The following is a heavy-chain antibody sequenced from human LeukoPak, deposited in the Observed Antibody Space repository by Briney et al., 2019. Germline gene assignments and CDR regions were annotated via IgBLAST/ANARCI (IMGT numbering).Heavy chain of an antibody. D-gene: IGHD3-22*01. V-gene: IGHV4-31*03. CDR2: IYYSGST. CDR1: GGSISSGGYY. J-gene: IGHJ4*02. Sequence: SQTLSLTCTVSGGSISSGGYYWSWLRQHPGKGLEWIGYIYYSGSTNYNPSLKSRVTISVDTSKNQFSLKLSSVTAADTAVYYCARGDSSGYYRTSYYFDYWGQGTLVTVSS. CDR3: ARGDSSGYYRTSYYFDY.